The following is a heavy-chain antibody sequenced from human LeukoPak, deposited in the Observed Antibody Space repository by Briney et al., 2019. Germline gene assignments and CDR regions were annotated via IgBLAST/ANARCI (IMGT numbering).Heavy chain of an antibody. V-gene: IGHV3-21*01. D-gene: IGHD3-22*01. J-gene: IGHJ4*02. Sequence: GGSLRLSCAASGFTFSSYSMNWVRQAPGKGLEWVSSISSSSSYIYYADSVKGRFTISRDNAKNSLYLQMNSLRAEDTAVYYCARDFYDSSGYYNYWGQGTLVTVSS. CDR2: ISSSSSYI. CDR3: ARDFYDSSGYYNY. CDR1: GFTFSSYS.